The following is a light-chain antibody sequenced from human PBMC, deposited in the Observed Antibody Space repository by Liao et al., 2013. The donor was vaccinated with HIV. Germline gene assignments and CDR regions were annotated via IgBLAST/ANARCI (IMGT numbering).Light chain of an antibody. Sequence: SYELTQPPSVSVAPGETARITCEGNNIGSKSVHWYQQKPGQAPVLAIYYDSDRPSGIPERVSGSNSGNTATLTITRVEAGDEADYYCQVWDSSSDHRVFGGGTKLTVL. CDR1: NIGSKS. CDR2: YDS. V-gene: IGLV3-21*04. J-gene: IGLJ3*02. CDR3: QVWDSSSDHRV.